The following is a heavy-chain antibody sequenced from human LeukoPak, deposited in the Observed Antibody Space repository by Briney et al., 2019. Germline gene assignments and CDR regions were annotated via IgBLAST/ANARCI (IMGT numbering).Heavy chain of an antibody. D-gene: IGHD4-17*01. V-gene: IGHV3-7*01. CDR1: GFTFSSYW. Sequence: GGSLRFSCAASGFTFSSYWMSWVRQAPGKGLECVANIKHDGSEKSYVDSVKGRFTISRDNAKNSLYLQMNSLRAEDTAVYYCARAATVTNPYDAFDIWGQGTMVTVSS. J-gene: IGHJ3*02. CDR3: ARAATVTNPYDAFDI. CDR2: IKHDGSEK.